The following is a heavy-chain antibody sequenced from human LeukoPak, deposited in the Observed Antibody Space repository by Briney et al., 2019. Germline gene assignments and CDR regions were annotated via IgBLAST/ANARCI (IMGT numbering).Heavy chain of an antibody. CDR1: GYTFTSYY. J-gene: IGHJ4*02. CDR3: ARVEYSSSSVPLGFDY. V-gene: IGHV1-46*01. D-gene: IGHD6-6*01. Sequence: ASVKVSCKASGYTFTSYYMHWVRQAPGQGLEWMGIIDPSGGSTSYAQKFQGRVTMTRDMSTSTVYMELSSLRSEDTAVYYCARVEYSSSSVPLGFDYWGQGTLVTVFS. CDR2: IDPSGGST.